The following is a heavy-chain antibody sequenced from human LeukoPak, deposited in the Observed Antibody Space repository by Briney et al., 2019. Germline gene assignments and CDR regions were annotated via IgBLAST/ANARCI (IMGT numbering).Heavy chain of an antibody. CDR3: ARDNYSNDWGSVYFDY. CDR2: ISAYNGNT. CDR1: GYTFTSYG. V-gene: IGHV1-18*01. D-gene: IGHD4-11*01. Sequence: ASVKVSCKASGYTFTSYGISWVRQAPGQGLEWMGWISAYNGNTNYAQKLQGRVTMTTDTSTSTAYMELRSLRAEDTAVYYCARDNYSNDWGSVYFDYWGQGTLVTVSP. J-gene: IGHJ4*02.